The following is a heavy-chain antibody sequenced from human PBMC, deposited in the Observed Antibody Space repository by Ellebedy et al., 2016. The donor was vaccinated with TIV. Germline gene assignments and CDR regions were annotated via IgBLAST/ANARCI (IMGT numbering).Heavy chain of an antibody. CDR3: ATDRAPDGRNWYFDL. J-gene: IGHJ2*01. CDR1: GGSSSNHP. Sequence: AASVKVSCKPSGGSSSNHPISWVRQAPGQGLEWMGGLIPIFNTAKYSQKFQGRVTIAADESTSTTYMELSSLRSEDTAVYYCATDRAPDGRNWYFDLWGRGTLVSVSS. CDR2: LIPIFNTA. D-gene: IGHD5-24*01. V-gene: IGHV1-69*13.